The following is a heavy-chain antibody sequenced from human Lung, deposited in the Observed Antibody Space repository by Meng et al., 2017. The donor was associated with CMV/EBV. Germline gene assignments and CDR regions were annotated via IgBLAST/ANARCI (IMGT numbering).Heavy chain of an antibody. Sequence: QLLGTGPGLVKPSGALSLTCTASGESISSDIWWSWVRQPPGKGLEWIGEVYHRGDTNYNPSLKSRVDISVDKSKNQFYLSLFSVTAADTAVYYCGRDQGRELINHWGQGTLVTVSS. CDR2: VYHRGDT. CDR3: GRDQGRELINH. J-gene: IGHJ4*02. D-gene: IGHD1-7*01. CDR1: GESISSDIW. V-gene: IGHV4-4*02.